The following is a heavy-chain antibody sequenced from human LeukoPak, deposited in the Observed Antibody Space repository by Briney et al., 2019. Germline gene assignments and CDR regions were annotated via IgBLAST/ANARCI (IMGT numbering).Heavy chain of an antibody. Sequence: PGGSLRLSCAASGFTFSYFSMHWVRQAPGKGLEWVSYISDSTSRTIYYADSVKGRFTISRDNAKNSLYLQMNSLRAEDTAAYYCARVVGPTMSISRFDPWGQGTLVTVSS. D-gene: IGHD1-26*01. CDR3: ARVVGPTMSISRFDP. CDR1: GFTFSYFS. V-gene: IGHV3-48*04. J-gene: IGHJ5*02. CDR2: ISDSTSRTI.